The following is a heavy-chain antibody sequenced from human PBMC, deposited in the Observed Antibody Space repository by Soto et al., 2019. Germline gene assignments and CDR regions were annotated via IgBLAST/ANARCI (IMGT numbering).Heavy chain of an antibody. CDR3: TNDLRWFGEY. V-gene: IGHV1-2*02. D-gene: IGHD3-10*01. Sequence: QVQLVQSGAEVKNPGAAVKVSCKTSGYTFTDYYIHWVRQAPGQGLEWMGWIHPNIGGANLAQKCQGGVTKTSDTSINTAYVELSSLTSDDTAVYYCTNDLRWFGEYWGQGTLVTVSS. CDR2: IHPNIGGA. J-gene: IGHJ4*02. CDR1: GYTFTDYY.